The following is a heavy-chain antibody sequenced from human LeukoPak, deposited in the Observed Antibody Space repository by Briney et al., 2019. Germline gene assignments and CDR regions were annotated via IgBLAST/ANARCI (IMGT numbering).Heavy chain of an antibody. J-gene: IGHJ4*02. V-gene: IGHV5-51*01. CDR1: GYSFTSYW. CDR2: IYPGDSDT. CDR3: ARRSMAAAGTWAFDY. D-gene: IGHD6-13*01. Sequence: GESLKISCKGSGYSFTSYWIGWVRQMPGKGLEWMGIIYPGDSDTRYSPSFQGQVTISADKSISTAYLQWSSLKASDTAMYYCARRSMAAAGTWAFDYWGQGTLVTVSS.